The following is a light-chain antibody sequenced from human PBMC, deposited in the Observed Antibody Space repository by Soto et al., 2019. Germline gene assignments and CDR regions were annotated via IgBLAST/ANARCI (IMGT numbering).Light chain of an antibody. CDR1: TSYMWGDYNY. V-gene: IGLV2-14*01. CDR3: SSYTSSSTYV. Sequence: QSVLSQRAAVSGCPGQSITISCAGTTSYMWGDYNYVSGYQHHPGEAPKLIIFEVSVRPSGVSNRFSGSRSGNTASLTISGLQAEDEADYYCSSYTSSSTYVFGTGTKGTV. J-gene: IGLJ1*01. CDR2: EVS.